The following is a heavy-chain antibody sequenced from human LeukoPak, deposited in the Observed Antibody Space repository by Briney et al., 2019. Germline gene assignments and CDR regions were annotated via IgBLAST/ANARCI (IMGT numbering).Heavy chain of an antibody. CDR2: IYHSGST. J-gene: IGHJ4*02. V-gene: IGHV4-30-2*01. Sequence: SETLSLTCTVSGGSISSSSYYWGWIRQPPGKGLEWIGYIYHSGSTYYNPSLKSRVTISVDRSKNQFSLKLSSVTAADTAVYYCARAKGATYYDFWSGDSALDYWGQGTLVTVSS. CDR1: GGSISSSSYY. CDR3: ARAKGATYYDFWSGDSALDY. D-gene: IGHD3-3*01.